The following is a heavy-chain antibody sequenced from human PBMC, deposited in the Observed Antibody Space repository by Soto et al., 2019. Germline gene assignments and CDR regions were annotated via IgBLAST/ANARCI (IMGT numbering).Heavy chain of an antibody. V-gene: IGHV3-21*01. CDR3: ARDSVRDYLYYYYGMDV. Sequence: GGSLRLSCAASGLTFSSYTMNWVRQAPGGGLEWVSSIGTSSSYIYYADSVKGRFTISRDNAKNSLFLQMNSLRADDTAVYYCARDSVRDYLYYYYGMDVWGQGTTVTVSS. D-gene: IGHD4-17*01. CDR1: GLTFSSYT. J-gene: IGHJ6*02. CDR2: IGTSSSYI.